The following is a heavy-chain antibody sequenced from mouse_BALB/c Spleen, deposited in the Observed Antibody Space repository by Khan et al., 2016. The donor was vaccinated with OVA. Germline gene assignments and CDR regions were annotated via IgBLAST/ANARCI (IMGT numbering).Heavy chain of an antibody. CDR2: INPSDGGT. Sequence: QVQLQQPGAELVKPGTSVKLSCKASGYTFTSYYMYWVKKRPGQGLEWIGGINPSDGGTIFNEKFKSKATLTVVKSSSTAYMQLSSLTSEDSAVYYCTRSAYGDPFAYWGQGTLVTVSA. CDR1: GYTFTSYY. V-gene: IGHV1S81*02. CDR3: TRSAYGDPFAY. J-gene: IGHJ3*01. D-gene: IGHD2-13*01.